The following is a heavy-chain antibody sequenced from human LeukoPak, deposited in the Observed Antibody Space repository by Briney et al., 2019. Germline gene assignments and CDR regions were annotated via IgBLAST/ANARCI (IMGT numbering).Heavy chain of an antibody. V-gene: IGHV3-33*06. J-gene: IGHJ4*02. Sequence: PGGSLRLSCAASGFTFSSYGMHWVRQAPDKGLEWVAVIWYDGSNKYYADSVKGRFTISRDNSKNTLYLQMNSLRAEDTAVYYCAKPGYYYDSSGYYIDYWGLGTLVTVSS. CDR3: AKPGYYYDSSGYYIDY. D-gene: IGHD3-22*01. CDR2: IWYDGSNK. CDR1: GFTFSSYG.